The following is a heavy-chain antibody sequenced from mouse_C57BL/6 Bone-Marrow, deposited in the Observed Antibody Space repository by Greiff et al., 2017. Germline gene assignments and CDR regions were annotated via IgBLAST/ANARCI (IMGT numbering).Heavy chain of an antibody. J-gene: IGHJ3*01. CDR1: GYPFTSYG. CDR2: IYPRSGNT. V-gene: IGHV1-81*01. D-gene: IGHD1-1*01. CDR3: SRGGYYYGSSPWFAY. Sequence: QVQLQQSGAELARPGASVTLSCKASGYPFTSYGISWVKRRTGQGLAWIGEIYPRSGNTYYNENFKGKATLTEDKSSSTAYMELRSLTSEDSAVYFCSRGGYYYGSSPWFAYWGQGTLVTVSA.